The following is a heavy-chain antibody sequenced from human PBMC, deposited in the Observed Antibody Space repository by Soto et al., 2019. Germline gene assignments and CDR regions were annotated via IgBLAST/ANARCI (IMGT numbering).Heavy chain of an antibody. CDR1: GFTFSNYA. D-gene: IGHD6-13*01. Sequence: GGSLRLSCAASGFTFSNYAVSWVRQAPGKGLEWVSAISGSGGTTYYADSVKGRFTISRDNSKNTLYLQMNSLRADDTAVYYCAKDHGPSSSWSHGMDVWGQGTTVTVSS. V-gene: IGHV3-23*01. J-gene: IGHJ6*02. CDR3: AKDHGPSSSWSHGMDV. CDR2: ISGSGGTT.